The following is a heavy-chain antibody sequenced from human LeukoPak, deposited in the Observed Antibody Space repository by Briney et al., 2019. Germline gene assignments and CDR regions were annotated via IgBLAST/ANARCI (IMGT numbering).Heavy chain of an antibody. V-gene: IGHV4-34*01. CDR2: INHGGTT. CDR3: VRGRYSSGWFKDKNWFDP. D-gene: IGHD6-19*01. J-gene: IGHJ5*02. CDR1: GGSFSNYY. Sequence: SETLSLTCAVYGGSFSNYYWSWIRQPPGKGLEWIGEINHGGTTKYNPSLKSRVTISVDTSKNQFSLKLSSVTAADTAVYYCVRGRYSSGWFKDKNWFDPWGQGIPVTVSS.